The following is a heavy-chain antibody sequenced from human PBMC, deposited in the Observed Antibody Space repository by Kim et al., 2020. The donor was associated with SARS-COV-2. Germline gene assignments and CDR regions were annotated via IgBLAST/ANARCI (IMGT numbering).Heavy chain of an antibody. CDR3: ARHDWFDP. V-gene: IGHV3-53*01. J-gene: IGHJ5*02. Sequence: GGSLRLSCAASGFTVSADHMSWVRQAPGKGLEWVSLLFSDSRTFYADSVKGRFTISRDDSRDTVYLEMNSLRPEDTAAYYCARHDWFDPWGHGTPVTVSS. CDR2: LFSDSRT. CDR1: GFTVSADH.